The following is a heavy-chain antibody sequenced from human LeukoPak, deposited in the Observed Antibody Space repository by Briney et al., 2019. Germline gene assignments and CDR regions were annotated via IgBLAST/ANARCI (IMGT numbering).Heavy chain of an antibody. J-gene: IGHJ4*02. CDR3: AREKALDYDFWSGYFDY. Sequence: SETLSLTCTVSGGSISSGDYWSWIRQPPGKGLEWIGYIYHSGSTYYNPSLKSRVTISVDRSKNQFSLKLSSVTAADTAVYYCAREKALDYDFWSGYFDYWGQGALVTVSS. D-gene: IGHD3-3*01. CDR2: IYHSGST. CDR1: GGSISSGDY. V-gene: IGHV4-30-2*01.